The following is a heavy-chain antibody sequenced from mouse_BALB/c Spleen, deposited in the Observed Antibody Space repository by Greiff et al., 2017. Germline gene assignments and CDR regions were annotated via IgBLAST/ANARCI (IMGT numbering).Heavy chain of an antibody. Sequence: QVQLQQSGAELVRPGTSVKVSCKASGYAFTNYLIEWVKQRPGHGLEWIGEILPGSGSTNYNEKFKGKATFTADTSSNTAYMQLSSLTSEDSAVYYCAREARATDYWGQGTTLTVSS. CDR2: ILPGSGST. J-gene: IGHJ2*01. D-gene: IGHD3-1*01. CDR3: AREARATDY. CDR1: GYAFTNYL. V-gene: IGHV1-54*02.